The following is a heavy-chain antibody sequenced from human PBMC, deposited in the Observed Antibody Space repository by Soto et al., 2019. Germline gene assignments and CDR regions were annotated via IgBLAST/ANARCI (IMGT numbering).Heavy chain of an antibody. V-gene: IGHV4-61*01. CDR3: ARVHSSSWSAYYYYYGMDV. CDR2: IYYSGST. D-gene: IGHD6-13*01. J-gene: IGHJ6*02. CDR1: GGSVSSGSYY. Sequence: SETLSLTCTVSGGSVSSGSYYWSWIRQPPGKGLEWIGYIYYSGSTNYNPSLKSRVTISVDTSKNQFSLKLSSVTAADTAVYYCARVHSSSWSAYYYYYGMDVWGQGTTVTVSS.